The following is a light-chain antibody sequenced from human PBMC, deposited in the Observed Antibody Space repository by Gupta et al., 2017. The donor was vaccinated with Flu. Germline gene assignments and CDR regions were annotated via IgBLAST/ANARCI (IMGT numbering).Light chain of an antibody. CDR1: SRGGGGYRY. CDR2: EVS. V-gene: IGLV2-14*01. J-gene: IGLJ2*01. CDR3: SSYTSNRSTFHVV. Sequence: IVCTGSSRGGGGYRYVSWYPQHPGKAPKLMIYEVSNGPAGRSPRSAGSKSGNTASLTIYGLQAEDEGDDYCSSYTSNRSTFHVVFGGGTKVTVL.